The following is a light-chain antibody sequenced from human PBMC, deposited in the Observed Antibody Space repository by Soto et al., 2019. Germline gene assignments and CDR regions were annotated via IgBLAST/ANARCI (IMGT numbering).Light chain of an antibody. V-gene: IGKV3-11*01. CDR3: KQCSNWPHP. CDR2: DAS. CDR1: QSVSRY. Sequence: KLSAAALSLYQRERATLSCRASQSVSRYLAWYQQKPGQAPRLLIYDASNRATGIPARFSGSGSGTDFTLTISSLEPEDVAGYCCKQCSNWPHPFGQGAK. J-gene: IGKJ1*01.